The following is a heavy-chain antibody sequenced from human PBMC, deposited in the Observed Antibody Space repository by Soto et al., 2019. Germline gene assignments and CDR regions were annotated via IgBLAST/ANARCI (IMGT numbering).Heavy chain of an antibody. CDR3: ARHGGYDYYYYGMDV. CDR1: GYSFTSYW. V-gene: IGHV5-51*01. Sequence: GASLKISCKGSGYSFTSYWIGWVRQMPGKGLEWMGIIYPGDSDTRYSPSFQGQVTISADKSISTAYLQWSSLKASDTAMYYCARHGGYDYYYYGMDVWGQGTTVTVS. CDR2: IYPGDSDT. D-gene: IGHD5-12*01. J-gene: IGHJ6*02.